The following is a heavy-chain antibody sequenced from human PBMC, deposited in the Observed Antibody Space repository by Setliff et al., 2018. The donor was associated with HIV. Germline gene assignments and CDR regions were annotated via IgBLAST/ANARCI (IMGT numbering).Heavy chain of an antibody. D-gene: IGHD6-13*01. CDR1: GYSLRSASY. V-gene: IGHV4-38-2*02. CDR3: ARGLTAPAAAGS. CDR2: ISLSGST. J-gene: IGHJ5*02. Sequence: SLTCSVSGYSLRSASYWGWIRQSPEKGLEWIGSISLSGSTYYNPSLQSRVTISIDMCKNHFSLNLKSVTAADTAIYYCARGLTAPAAAGSWGQGMLVTVSS.